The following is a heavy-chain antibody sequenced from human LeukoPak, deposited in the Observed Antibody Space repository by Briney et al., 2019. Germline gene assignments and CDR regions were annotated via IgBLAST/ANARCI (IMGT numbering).Heavy chain of an antibody. D-gene: IGHD5-18*01. CDR2: VRYDGSDT. V-gene: IGHV3-30*02. J-gene: IGHJ6*03. CDR3: GKGLAYTYPYSGNMAV. Sequence: GGSLRLSCAASGFNFNMYGMHWVRQAPGMGLEWISFVRYDGSDTYYADSVKGRFTISRDTSNNTLFLQMNSLRPQDTAVYYCGKGLAYTYPYSGNMAVWGKGTTVTISS. CDR1: GFNFNMYG.